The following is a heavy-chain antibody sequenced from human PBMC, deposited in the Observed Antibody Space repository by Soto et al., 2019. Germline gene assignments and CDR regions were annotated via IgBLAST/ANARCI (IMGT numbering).Heavy chain of an antibody. CDR2: ISFDGSIE. J-gene: IGHJ4*02. CDR3: ARLLREGILRATTPLGY. Sequence: QVQLVESGGGVVQPGRSLRVSCAASGFTFSSYGMHWVRQAPGKGLEWVAAISFDGSIESYADSVKGRFTISRDNSKNTLYLQMNSLRTEDTAVYYCARLLREGILRATTPLGYWGQGTPVTVSS. V-gene: IGHV3-30*03. CDR1: GFTFSSYG. D-gene: IGHD1-26*01.